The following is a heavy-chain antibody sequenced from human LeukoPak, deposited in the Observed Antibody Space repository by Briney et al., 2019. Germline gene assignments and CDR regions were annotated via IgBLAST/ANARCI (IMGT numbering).Heavy chain of an antibody. CDR1: GFTFSNYW. J-gene: IGHJ4*02. CDR3: ARIGYSSSSSDY. V-gene: IGHV3-7*01. Sequence: GGSLRLSCAASGFTFSNYWMSWVRQAPGRGLEWVANLKQDGSQTYYVDSVKGRFTISRDNAKNSLFLQMNSLRADDTAVYFCARIGYSSSSSDYWGQGALVTVSS. CDR2: LKQDGSQT. D-gene: IGHD6-19*01.